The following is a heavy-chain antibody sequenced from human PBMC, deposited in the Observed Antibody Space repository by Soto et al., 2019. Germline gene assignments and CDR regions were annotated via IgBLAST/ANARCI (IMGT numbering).Heavy chain of an antibody. V-gene: IGHV1-18*04. CDR2: ISAYNGNA. CDR3: ARLDREGWFDP. Sequence: GESLKISCKGSGYSFTSYWISWVRQAPGQGLEWMGWISAYNGNANYAQKLQGRVTMTTDTSTSTAYMELRSLRSDDSAVYYCARLDREGWFDPWGQGTLVTVSS. J-gene: IGHJ5*02. CDR1: GYSFTSYW.